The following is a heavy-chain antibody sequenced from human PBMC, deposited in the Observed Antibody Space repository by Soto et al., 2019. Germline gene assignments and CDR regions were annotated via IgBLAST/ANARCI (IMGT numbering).Heavy chain of an antibody. CDR1: GFTFSSYG. Sequence: GGSLRLSCAASGFTFSSYGMHWVRQAPGKGLEWVAVISYDGSNKYYIDSVKGRFTISRDNSKNTLYLQMNSLRAEDTAVYYCAREGGYYTNDYWGQGTLVTVSS. CDR2: ISYDGSNK. CDR3: AREGGYYTNDY. D-gene: IGHD4-4*01. V-gene: IGHV3-30*03. J-gene: IGHJ4*02.